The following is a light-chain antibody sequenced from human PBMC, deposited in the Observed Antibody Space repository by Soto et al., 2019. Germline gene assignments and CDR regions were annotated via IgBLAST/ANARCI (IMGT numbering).Light chain of an antibody. V-gene: IGKV1-5*03. CDR2: KAS. CDR1: QSISSW. CDR3: QKYNSYSRK. J-gene: IGKJ1*01. Sequence: DIQMTHSPSTLSASVVYIVTITFRASQSISSWLAWYQQKPGKAPKLLIYKASSLESGVPSRFSGSGSGTEFTLTISSLQPDDFATYYCQKYNSYSRKFGQGTKVDIK.